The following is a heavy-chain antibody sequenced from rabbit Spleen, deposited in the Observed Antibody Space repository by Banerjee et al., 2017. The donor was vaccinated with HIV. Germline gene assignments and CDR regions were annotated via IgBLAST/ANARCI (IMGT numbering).Heavy chain of an antibody. Sequence: QSLEESGGDLVKPGASLTLTCTPSGFSFSSSYDMCWVRQAPGKGLEWIGCIYTGNGKTYYASWAKGRFTISKSSSTTVTLQMTSQTAADTATYFCARDAGTGDYIDVYFNLWGPGTLVTVS. CDR2: IYTGNGKT. D-gene: IGHD8-1*01. CDR1: GFSFSSSYD. J-gene: IGHJ4*01. V-gene: IGHV1S40*01. CDR3: ARDAGTGDYIDVYFNL.